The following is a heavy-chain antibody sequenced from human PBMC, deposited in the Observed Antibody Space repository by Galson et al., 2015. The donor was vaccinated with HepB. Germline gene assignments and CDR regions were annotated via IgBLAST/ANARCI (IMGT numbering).Heavy chain of an antibody. CDR1: GGSFSGYY. CDR3: ARFRPHFDWLLYPNYYYYYMDV. D-gene: IGHD3-9*01. Sequence: LTCAVYGGSFSGYYWSWIRQPPGKGLEWIGEINHSGSTNYNPSLKSRVTISVDTSKNQFSLKLSSVTAADTAVYYCARFRPHFDWLLYPNYYYYYMDVWGKGTTVTVSS. V-gene: IGHV4-34*01. CDR2: INHSGST. J-gene: IGHJ6*03.